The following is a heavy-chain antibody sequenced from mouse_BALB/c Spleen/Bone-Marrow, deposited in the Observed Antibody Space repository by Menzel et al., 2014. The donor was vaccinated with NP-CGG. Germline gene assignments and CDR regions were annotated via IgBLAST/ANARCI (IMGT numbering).Heavy chain of an antibody. CDR2: IWASGGT. Sequence: QVQLQQSGPGLVAPSQSLSITCTVSGFSLTTYGVHWVRRTPGKGLEWLGVIWASGGTNYNSALMSRLSISKDNSKNQVFLKMNSLQIDDRAMYYCARDREYGYYYVMDYWSQGTSITVSS. V-gene: IGHV2-9*02. CDR3: ARDREYGYYYVMDY. CDR1: GFSLTTYG. J-gene: IGHJ4*01. D-gene: IGHD2-2*01.